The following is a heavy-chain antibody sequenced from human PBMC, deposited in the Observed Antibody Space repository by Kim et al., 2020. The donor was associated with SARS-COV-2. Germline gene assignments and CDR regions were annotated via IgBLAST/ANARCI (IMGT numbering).Heavy chain of an antibody. Sequence: ADSVKSRFTSSRDNAKNKLYLQMNSLTSEDTTVYYCARDRAVNGHDWYFDLRGRGTLVTVSS. D-gene: IGHD2-8*01. CDR3: ARDRAVNGHDWYFDL. V-gene: IGHV3-74*01. J-gene: IGHJ2*01.